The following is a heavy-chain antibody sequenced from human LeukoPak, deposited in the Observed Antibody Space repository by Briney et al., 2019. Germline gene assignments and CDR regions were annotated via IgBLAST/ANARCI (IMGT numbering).Heavy chain of an antibody. D-gene: IGHD2-15*01. CDR1: GFTFSSYA. Sequence: GGSLRLSCAASGFTFSSYAMSWVRQAPGKGLECISGFSGSGGSTYYADSVKGRFTISRDNSKNSLYLQMNSLRVEDTAVYYCARDGYCSSGSCHPFDYWGQGTLVTVSS. CDR2: FSGSGGST. J-gene: IGHJ4*02. CDR3: ARDGYCSSGSCHPFDY. V-gene: IGHV3-23*01.